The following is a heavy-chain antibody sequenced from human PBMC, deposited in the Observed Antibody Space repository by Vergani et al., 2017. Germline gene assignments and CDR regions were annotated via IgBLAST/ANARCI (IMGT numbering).Heavy chain of an antibody. CDR2: ISYDGNKK. Sequence: QVQLVETGGGEVQPGRSLRLSCSAAGFPFSDYGVYWVCQAPRKGLGWVSVISYDGNKKNYADSVKGRFTISRDNSKTTLYLEMNALRAEDTAVYYCARDFLTRVTTLDYYYMGVWGKGTTVTVSS. CDR1: GFPFSDYG. J-gene: IGHJ6*03. CDR3: ARDFLTRVTTLDYYYMGV. V-gene: IGHV3-30*03. D-gene: IGHD1-1*01.